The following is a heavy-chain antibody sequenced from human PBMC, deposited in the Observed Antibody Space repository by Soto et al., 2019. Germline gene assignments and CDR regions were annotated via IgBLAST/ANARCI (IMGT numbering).Heavy chain of an antibody. V-gene: IGHV1-69*02. CDR2: IIPILGIA. J-gene: IGHJ4*02. Sequence: SVKVSCKASGGTFSSYTISWVRQAPGQGLEWMGRIIPILGIANYAQKFQGRVTITADKSTSTAYMELSSLRSADTAVYYCASWRWTYYYDNQSWGQGTLVTVSS. CDR1: GGTFSSYT. D-gene: IGHD3-22*01. CDR3: ASWRWTYYYDNQS.